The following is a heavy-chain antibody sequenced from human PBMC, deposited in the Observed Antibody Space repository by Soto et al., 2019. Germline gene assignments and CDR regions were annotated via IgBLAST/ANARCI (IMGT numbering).Heavy chain of an antibody. CDR1: GFTFRNVW. Sequence: VWSLTLGCAASGFTFRNVWLGWVRQGPGKGLEWLGRIKSRTENETTDYTSPARGRFIISRDDSKNMLYLQLNSLTSELTVVYYCGTDLPQATSGLGYWGQATLVTVSS. CDR3: GTDLPQATSGLGY. D-gene: IGHD1-26*01. J-gene: IGHJ4*02. V-gene: IGHV3-15*01. CDR2: IKSRTENETT.